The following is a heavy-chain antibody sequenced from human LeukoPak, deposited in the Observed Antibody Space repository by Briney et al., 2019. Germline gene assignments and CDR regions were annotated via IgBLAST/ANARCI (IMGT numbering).Heavy chain of an antibody. D-gene: IGHD3-3*01. V-gene: IGHV1-69*02. CDR3: ARGSVFGVVIITH. J-gene: IGHJ4*02. Sequence: SVKVPCKASGGTFSSYTISWVPQAPGQGLEWMGRIIPILGIANYAQKFQGRVTITADKSTSTAYMELSSLRSEDTAVYYCARGSVFGVVIITHWGQGTLVTVSS. CDR2: IIPILGIA. CDR1: GGTFSSYT.